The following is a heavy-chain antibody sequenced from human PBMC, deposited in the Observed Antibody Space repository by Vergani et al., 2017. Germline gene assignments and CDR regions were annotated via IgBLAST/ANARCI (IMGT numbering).Heavy chain of an antibody. CDR2: IYYSGTT. CDR1: GGSISSGDYY. J-gene: IGHJ6*03. V-gene: IGHV4-30-4*08. Sequence: QVQLQESGPGLVKPSQTLSLTCTVSGGSISSGDYYWSWIRQRPGMGLDWIGYIYYSGTTYYNPSLESRLTISLDTSENHLSLKLTSVTAADTAVYYCARQKDYYMDVWGKGATVTVS. CDR3: ARQKDYYMDV.